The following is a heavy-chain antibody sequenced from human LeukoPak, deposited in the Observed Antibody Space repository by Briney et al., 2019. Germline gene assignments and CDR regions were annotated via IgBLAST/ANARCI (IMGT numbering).Heavy chain of an antibody. Sequence: GGSLRLSCAASGFTFSSYAMSWVRQAPGKGLEWVSGISGSGGSTYYADSVKGRFTISRDNSKNTLYLQMDSLRAEDTAVYYCAKPYCSSTSCGYYYYMDVWGKGTTVTVSS. CDR3: AKPYCSSTSCGYYYYMDV. V-gene: IGHV3-23*01. CDR1: GFTFSSYA. CDR2: ISGSGGST. D-gene: IGHD2-2*01. J-gene: IGHJ6*03.